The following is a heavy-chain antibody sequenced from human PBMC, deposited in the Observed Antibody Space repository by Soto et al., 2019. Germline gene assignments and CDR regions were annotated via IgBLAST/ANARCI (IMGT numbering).Heavy chain of an antibody. Sequence: QVQLQESGPGLVKPSETLSLTCTVSGGSISSYYWSWIRQPPGKGLEWIGYIYYSVSTNYNISLKSRGTISVDTSNNKYSLKLSSVTAADTAVYYCAREDRDETHFDYWGQGTLVTVSS. D-gene: IGHD3-22*01. V-gene: IGHV4-59*01. J-gene: IGHJ4*02. CDR3: AREDRDETHFDY. CDR1: GGSISSYY. CDR2: IYYSVST.